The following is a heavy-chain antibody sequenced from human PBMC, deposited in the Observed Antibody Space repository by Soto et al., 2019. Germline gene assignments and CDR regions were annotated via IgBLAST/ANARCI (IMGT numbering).Heavy chain of an antibody. CDR1: GVSISSSSYY. CDR2: IYYRGTI. D-gene: IGHD2-2*01. J-gene: IGHJ5*02. CDR3: ARNADNWFDP. V-gene: IGHV4-61*01. Sequence: SETLSLTCTVSGVSISSSSYYWSWIRQPPGKGLEWIAYIYYRGTINYNPSLKSRVTISLDTSKNQFSLKLSSVTAADTAVYYCARNADNWFDPWGQGTLVTVSS.